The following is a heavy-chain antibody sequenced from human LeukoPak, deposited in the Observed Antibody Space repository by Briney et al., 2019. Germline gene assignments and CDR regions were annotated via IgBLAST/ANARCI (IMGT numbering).Heavy chain of an antibody. D-gene: IGHD3-22*01. Sequence: GGSLRLSCAASGSTFSDYYMSWIRQAPGKGLEWVSYISSSGSTIYYADSVKGRFTISRDNSKNTLYLQMNSLRAEDTAVYYCAKDTQMIVVPNLDYWGQGTLVTVSS. CDR3: AKDTQMIVVPNLDY. V-gene: IGHV3-11*01. CDR2: ISSSGSTI. CDR1: GSTFSDYY. J-gene: IGHJ4*02.